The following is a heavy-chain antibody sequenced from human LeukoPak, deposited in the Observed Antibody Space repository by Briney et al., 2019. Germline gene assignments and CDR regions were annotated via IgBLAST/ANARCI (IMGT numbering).Heavy chain of an antibody. V-gene: IGHV4-34*01. CDR3: ASLSPDYGAAYWYFDL. D-gene: IGHD4-17*01. J-gene: IGHJ2*01. CDR2: TNHSGST. Sequence: SETLSLTCAVYGGSFSGYYWSWIRQPPGKGLEWIGETNHSGSTNYNPSLKSRVTISVDTSKNQFSLKLSSVTAADTAVYYCASLSPDYGAAYWYFDLWGRGTLVTVSS. CDR1: GGSFSGYY.